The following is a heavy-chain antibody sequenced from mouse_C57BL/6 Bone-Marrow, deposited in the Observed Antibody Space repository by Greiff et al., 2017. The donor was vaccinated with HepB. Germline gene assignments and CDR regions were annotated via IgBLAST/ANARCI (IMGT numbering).Heavy chain of an antibody. D-gene: IGHD2-4*01. CDR3: ASVDYEPYRAWFAY. CDR2: ISDGGSYT. V-gene: IGHV5-4*03. Sequence: EVKLMESGGGLVKPGGSLKLSCAASGFTFSSYAMSWVRQTPEKRLEWVATISDGGSYTYYPDNVKGRFTISRDNAKNNLYLQRSHLKSEDTAMYYCASVDYEPYRAWFAYWGQGTLVTVSA. CDR1: GFTFSSYA. J-gene: IGHJ3*01.